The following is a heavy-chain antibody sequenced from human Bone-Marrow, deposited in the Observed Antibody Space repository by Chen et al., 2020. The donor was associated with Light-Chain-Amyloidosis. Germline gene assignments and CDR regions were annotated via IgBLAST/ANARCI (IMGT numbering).Heavy chain of an antibody. CDR3: ARGGSDSAWYWVY. D-gene: IGHD6-19*01. V-gene: IGHV3-7*01. Sequence: EVQLVESGGGLVQPGGSLRLSCAASKFAFSDYWMSWVRQAPGKGLEWVANIKQDGSEKVYVDSVKGRLTTSRDNAKNSLYLQMNSLRAEDTAVYYCARGGSDSAWYWVYWGQGTPVTVSS. CDR2: IKQDGSEK. CDR1: KFAFSDYW. J-gene: IGHJ4*02.